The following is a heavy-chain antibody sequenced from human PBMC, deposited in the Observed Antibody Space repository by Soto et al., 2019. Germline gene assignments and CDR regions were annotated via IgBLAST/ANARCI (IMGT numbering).Heavy chain of an antibody. J-gene: IGHJ6*02. Sequence: GGSLRLSCAASGFTFSSYAMHWVRQAPGKGLEWVAVISYDGSNKYYADSVKGRFTISRDNSKNTLYLQMNSLRAEDTAVYYCAKDARYCTNGVCYSSYYGMDVWGQGTTVTVSS. CDR3: AKDARYCTNGVCYSSYYGMDV. D-gene: IGHD2-8*01. CDR2: ISYDGSNK. V-gene: IGHV3-30-3*01. CDR1: GFTFSSYA.